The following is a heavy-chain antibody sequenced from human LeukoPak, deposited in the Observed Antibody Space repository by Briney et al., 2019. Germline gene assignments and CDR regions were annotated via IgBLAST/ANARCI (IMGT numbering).Heavy chain of an antibody. Sequence: GTSHRPARAPAASTFAISAMRSARQPPGGGLESVPGVGWNSGSIGYADSVKGRFTISRDNAKNCLYLQMNSLRAEDTALYYCAKDRRRYDSSGYYLFDYWGQGTLVTVSS. CDR2: VGWNSGSI. D-gene: IGHD3-22*01. J-gene: IGHJ4*02. CDR1: ASTFAISA. CDR3: AKDRRRYDSSGYYLFDY. V-gene: IGHV3-9*01.